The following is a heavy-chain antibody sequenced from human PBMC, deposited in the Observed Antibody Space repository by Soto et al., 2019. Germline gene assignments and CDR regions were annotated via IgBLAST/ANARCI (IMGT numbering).Heavy chain of an antibody. Sequence: GGSLRLSCAASGFTFSSYSMNWVRQAPGKGLEWVSSISSSSSYIYYADSVKGRFTISRDNAKDSLYLQMNSLRAEDTAVYYCARDQVVVPAATLVYYYYYGMDVWGQGTTVTVSS. CDR1: GFTFSSYS. D-gene: IGHD2-2*01. CDR3: ARDQVVVPAATLVYYYYYGMDV. V-gene: IGHV3-21*01. CDR2: ISSSSSYI. J-gene: IGHJ6*02.